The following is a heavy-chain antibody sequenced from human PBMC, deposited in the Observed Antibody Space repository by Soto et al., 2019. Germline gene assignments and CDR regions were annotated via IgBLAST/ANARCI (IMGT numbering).Heavy chain of an antibody. J-gene: IGHJ4*02. V-gene: IGHV4-59*11. D-gene: IGHD3-16*01. CDR2: MFYSGRA. Sequence: PSETLSLTCTVSGASMENHYGSWIRQPPGKGLEYIGYMFYSGRAEYNASLRSRVTMSVDTSNNQFSLKLRSVTAADTAIYYCARSGHSFGGVFRGQGILVTVSS. CDR3: ARSGHSFGGVF. CDR1: GASMENHY.